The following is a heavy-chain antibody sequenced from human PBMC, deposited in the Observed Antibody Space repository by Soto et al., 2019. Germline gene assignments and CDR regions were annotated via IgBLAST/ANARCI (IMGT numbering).Heavy chain of an antibody. CDR2: INDNGNLR. CDR1: GFTFCSYA. CDR3: AKAFGDWYPFEK. D-gene: IGHD2-21*02. V-gene: IGHV3-23*01. J-gene: IGHJ4*02. Sequence: PGGSLRLSCVASGFTFCSYAITFFRRAPWKGLEWVSTINDNGNLRYYAESVRGRFTISRDNSKNTLYLQLNNLRAEDSARYYCAKAFGDWYPFEKWGLGALVTVSS.